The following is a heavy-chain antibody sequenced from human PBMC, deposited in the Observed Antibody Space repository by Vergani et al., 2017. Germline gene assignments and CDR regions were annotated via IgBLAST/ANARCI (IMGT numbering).Heavy chain of an antibody. D-gene: IGHD6-6*01. V-gene: IGHV3-9*01. Sequence: EVQLEESGGGLVLPGRSLRLSCVASGFTHAGYAMHWVRQASGKGMEWVSGNSWTSTSIGYADSVKGRFTIPRDNAKNSLYLQMNSLGAEDTALYYCAKDLGTSSGGGWFDPWGQGTLVTVSS. CDR3: AKDLGTSSGGGWFDP. CDR2: NSWTSTSI. CDR1: GFTHAGYA. J-gene: IGHJ5*02.